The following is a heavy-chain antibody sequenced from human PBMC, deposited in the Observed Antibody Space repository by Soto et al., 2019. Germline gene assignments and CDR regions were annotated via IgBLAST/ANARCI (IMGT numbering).Heavy chain of an antibody. CDR3: ARDSCSSTSCYNGPDY. CDR2: ISSNGGST. Sequence: GGSLRLSCAASGFTFSSYAMHWVRQAPGKGLEYVSAISSNGGSTYYANSVKGRFTISRDNSKNTLYLQMGSLRAEDMAVYYCARDSCSSTSCYNGPDYWGQGTLVTVSS. V-gene: IGHV3-64*01. CDR1: GFTFSSYA. J-gene: IGHJ4*02. D-gene: IGHD2-2*01.